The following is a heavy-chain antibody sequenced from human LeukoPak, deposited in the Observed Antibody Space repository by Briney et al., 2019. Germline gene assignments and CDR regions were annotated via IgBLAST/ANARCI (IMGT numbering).Heavy chain of an antibody. Sequence: SETLSLTCTVSGGSISSYYWSWIRQPPGKGLEWIGYIYYSGSTNYNPSLKSRVTISVDTSKNQFSLKLSSVTAADTAVYYCARTLPYGFGDHWGQGTLVTVSS. D-gene: IGHD3-10*01. CDR2: IYYSGST. CDR3: ARTLPYGFGDH. CDR1: GGSISSYY. J-gene: IGHJ4*02. V-gene: IGHV4-59*01.